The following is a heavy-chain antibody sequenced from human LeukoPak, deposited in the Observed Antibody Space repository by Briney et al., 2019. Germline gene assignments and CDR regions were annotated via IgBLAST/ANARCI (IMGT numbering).Heavy chain of an antibody. CDR2: TYYRSKWYN. V-gene: IGHV6-1*01. D-gene: IGHD2-2*01. Sequence: SQTLSLACAISGDSVSSNSAAWNWIRQSPSRGLEWLGRTYYRSKWYNDYAVSVKSRITINPDTSKNQFSLQLNSVTPEDTAVYYCARDLRYCSSTSCYGNWFDPWGQGTLVTVSS. CDR1: GDSVSSNSAA. J-gene: IGHJ5*02. CDR3: ARDLRYCSSTSCYGNWFDP.